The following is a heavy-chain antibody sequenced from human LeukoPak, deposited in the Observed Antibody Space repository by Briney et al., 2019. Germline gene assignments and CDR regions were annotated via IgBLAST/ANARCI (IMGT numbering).Heavy chain of an antibody. J-gene: IGHJ4*02. CDR2: IKHDGSEK. D-gene: IGHD3-22*01. CDR1: GFTFSNYW. Sequence: GGSPRLSCAASGFTFSNYWMSWVRQAPGKGLEWVANIKHDGSEKNYVDSVKGRFTISRDNAQNSLYLQMNSLRAEDTAVYYCASDRGYYDSSGYVFDYWGQGTLVAVSS. CDR3: ASDRGYYDSSGYVFDY. V-gene: IGHV3-7*01.